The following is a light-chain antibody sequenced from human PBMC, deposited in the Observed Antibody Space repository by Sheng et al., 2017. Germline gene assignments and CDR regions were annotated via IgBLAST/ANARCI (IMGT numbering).Light chain of an antibody. V-gene: IGLV1-40*01. J-gene: IGLJ3*02. CDR2: GNS. Sequence: QSVLTQPPSVSGAPGQRVTISCTGSSSNIGAGYDVHWYQQLPGTAPKLLIYGNSNRPSGVPDRFSGSKSGTSASLAITGLQAEDEADYYCQSYDSSLSGSWVFGRRDQADRP. CDR3: QSYDSSLSGSWV. CDR1: SSNIGAGYD.